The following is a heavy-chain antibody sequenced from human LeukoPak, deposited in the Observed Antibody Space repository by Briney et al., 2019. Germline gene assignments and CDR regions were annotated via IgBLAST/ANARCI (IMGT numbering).Heavy chain of an antibody. Sequence: SVKVSCKASGGTFSSYAISWVRQAPGQGLEWMGGIIPIFGTANYAQKFQGRVTITADESTSTAYMELSSLRSEDTAVYYCARGPVYSSSPVPCDYWGQGTLVTVSS. CDR1: GGTFSSYA. CDR2: IIPIFGTA. J-gene: IGHJ4*02. D-gene: IGHD6-13*01. CDR3: ARGPVYSSSPVPCDY. V-gene: IGHV1-69*13.